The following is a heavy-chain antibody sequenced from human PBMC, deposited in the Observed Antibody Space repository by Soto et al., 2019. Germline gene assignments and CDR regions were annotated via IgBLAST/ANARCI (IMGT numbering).Heavy chain of an antibody. CDR3: XXXXRKISFDN. CDR2: IWFDGSSQ. V-gene: IGHV3-33*01. CDR1: GFTFSRVG. D-gene: IGHD3-16*01. J-gene: IGHJ4*02. Sequence: QVQLVESGGGMVQPGGSLRLSCAASGFTFSRVGMHWVRQAPGKGLEWVAVIWFDGSSQYYGDSVKGRFTISRDNSKXXXXXXXXXXXXXXXXXXXXXXXXRKISFDNWGQGTLVTV.